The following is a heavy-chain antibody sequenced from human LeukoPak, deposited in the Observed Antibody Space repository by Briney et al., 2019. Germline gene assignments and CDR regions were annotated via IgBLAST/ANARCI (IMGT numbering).Heavy chain of an antibody. J-gene: IGHJ4*02. CDR1: GYTFTSYG. CDR2: ISAYNANT. CDR3: ARNYYDSSGYYTFFDY. V-gene: IGHV1-18*01. D-gene: IGHD3-22*01. Sequence: ASVKVSYKASGYTFTSYGISWVRQAPGQGLEWMGWISAYNANTNYAQKLQGRVTMTTDTSTSTAYMELRSLRSDDTAVYYCARNYYDSSGYYTFFDYWGQGTLVTVSS.